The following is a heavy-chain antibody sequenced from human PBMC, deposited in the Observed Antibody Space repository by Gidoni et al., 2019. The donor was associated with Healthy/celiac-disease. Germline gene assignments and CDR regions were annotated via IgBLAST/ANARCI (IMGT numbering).Heavy chain of an antibody. CDR3: AGFLYSSSYGYDY. Sequence: QVQLQQWGAGLLKPSETLSLTCAVYGGSFSGYYWSWIRQPPGKGLEWIGEINHSGSTNYNPSLKSRVTISVDTSKNQFSLKLSSVTAADTAVYYCAGFLYSSSYGYDYWGQGTLVTVSS. D-gene: IGHD6-6*01. J-gene: IGHJ4*02. CDR2: INHSGST. V-gene: IGHV4-34*01. CDR1: GGSFSGYY.